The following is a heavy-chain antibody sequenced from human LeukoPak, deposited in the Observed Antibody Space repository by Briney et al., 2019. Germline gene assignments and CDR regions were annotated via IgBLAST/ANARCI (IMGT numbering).Heavy chain of an antibody. J-gene: IGHJ4*02. CDR3: AIQRGYYGSGSYPLGY. Sequence: SETLSLTCTVSGGSISSGDYYWSWIRQPPGKGLEWIGYIYYSGSTYYNPSLKSRVTISVDTSKNQFSLKLSSVTAADTAVYYCAIQRGYYGSGSYPLGYWGQGTLVTVSS. V-gene: IGHV4-30-4*01. CDR1: GGSISSGDYY. D-gene: IGHD3-10*01. CDR2: IYYSGST.